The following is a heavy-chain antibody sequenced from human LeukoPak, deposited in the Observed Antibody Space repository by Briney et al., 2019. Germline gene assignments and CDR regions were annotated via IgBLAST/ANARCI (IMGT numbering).Heavy chain of an antibody. CDR1: GYSFTSYW. J-gene: IGHJ4*02. CDR3: ARHSYYYSSGYYLDFDY. V-gene: IGHV5-51*01. CDR2: IYPGDSDT. Sequence: GESLKISCKGSGYSFTSYWIGWVRQMPGKGLEWMGIIYPGDSDTSYSPSFQGQVTISADKSISTAYLQWSSLKASDTAMYYCARHSYYYSSGYYLDFDYWGQGTLVTVSS. D-gene: IGHD3-22*01.